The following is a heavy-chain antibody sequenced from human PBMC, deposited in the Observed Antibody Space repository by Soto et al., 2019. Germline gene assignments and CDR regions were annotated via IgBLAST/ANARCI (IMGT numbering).Heavy chain of an antibody. D-gene: IGHD6-13*01. CDR2: IWYDGSNK. V-gene: IGHV3-33*01. Sequence: QVQLVESGGGVVQPGRSLRLSCAASGFTFSSYGMHWVRQAPGKGLEWVAVIWYDGSNKYYADSVKGRFTISRDNSKNTQYLQMNSLRAEDTAVYYCARDLIAAAGEWLGLDYWAQGTLVTVSS. J-gene: IGHJ4*02. CDR1: GFTFSSYG. CDR3: ARDLIAAAGEWLGLDY.